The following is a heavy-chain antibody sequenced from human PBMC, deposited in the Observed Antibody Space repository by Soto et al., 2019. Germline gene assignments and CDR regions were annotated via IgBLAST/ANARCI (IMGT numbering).Heavy chain of an antibody. Sequence: QVQLVQSGAEVKKPGASVKVACRTSGYTFTHYYIHWVRQAPGQGLEWLGIIDPASGSTNSAQDLQGRVTLTMDTSTTTVYMELSGLRAEDTAIFYGAGDLAAGEHWGQGTLVTVSS. D-gene: IGHD6-25*01. CDR2: IDPASGST. CDR3: AGDLAAGEH. J-gene: IGHJ1*01. V-gene: IGHV1-46*01. CDR1: GYTFTHYY.